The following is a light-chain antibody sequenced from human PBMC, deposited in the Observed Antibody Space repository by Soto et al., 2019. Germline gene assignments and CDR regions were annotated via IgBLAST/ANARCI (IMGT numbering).Light chain of an antibody. Sequence: QSALTQPASVSGSPGQSIAISCTGTSNDVGGYNYVSWYQQEPGKAHKLLIYDVSTRPSGVSSRFSGSKSGNTASLTISGLQTEDEADYYCTSYTSISTVVFGGGTKLTVL. CDR3: TSYTSISTVV. V-gene: IGLV2-14*01. CDR1: SNDVGGYNY. CDR2: DVS. J-gene: IGLJ3*02.